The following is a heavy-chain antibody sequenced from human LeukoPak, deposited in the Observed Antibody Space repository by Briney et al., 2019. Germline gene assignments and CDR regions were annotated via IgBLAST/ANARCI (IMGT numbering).Heavy chain of an antibody. V-gene: IGHV4-31*03. Sequence: SQTLSLTCTVTGGSLSSGGYYWSWIRQHPGTGLEWIGYIYYSGSTYYNPSLKSRVTISVDTSKNQFSLKLSSVTAADTAVYYCARDPMTTVTTNAFDIWGQGTMVTVSS. D-gene: IGHD4-17*01. CDR1: GGSLSSGGYY. J-gene: IGHJ3*02. CDR3: ARDPMTTVTTNAFDI. CDR2: IYYSGST.